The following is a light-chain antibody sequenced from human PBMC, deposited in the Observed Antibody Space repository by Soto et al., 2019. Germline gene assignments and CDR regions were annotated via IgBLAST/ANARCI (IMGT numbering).Light chain of an antibody. V-gene: IGKV1-5*01. CDR1: QSISRW. CDR2: DVY. Sequence: DIQMTQSPSTLSASVGDRVTITCRASQSISRWVAWYQQKPGKAPKLLIYDVYSLESGVPSRFNGSGSGKEFTLSISSLQPDDFATFYCQQYNSYSQTFGQGTKVEIK. J-gene: IGKJ1*01. CDR3: QQYNSYSQT.